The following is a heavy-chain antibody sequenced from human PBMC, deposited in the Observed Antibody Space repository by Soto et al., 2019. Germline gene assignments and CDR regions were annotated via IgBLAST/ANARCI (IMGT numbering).Heavy chain of an antibody. CDR1: GFIFSDYY. CDR3: ARDHGGGGLTLEY. Sequence: QVHLEESGGGLVKPGGSLRLSCTASGFIFSDYYMSWIRQAPGKGLEWVSDISNSGRITHHADSVEGRFTISRDNAKDSLYLQRNSVSPEDSAIYYCARDHGGGGLTLEYWGQGTLVTVSS. CDR2: ISNSGRIT. V-gene: IGHV3-11*01. J-gene: IGHJ4*02. D-gene: IGHD3-16*01.